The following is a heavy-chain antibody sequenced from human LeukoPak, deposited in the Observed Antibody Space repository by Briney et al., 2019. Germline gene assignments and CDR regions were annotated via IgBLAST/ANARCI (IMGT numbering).Heavy chain of an antibody. CDR1: GGSISSYY. D-gene: IGHD6-13*01. Sequence: SETLSLTCTVSGGSISSYYWSWIRQPAGKGLEWIGRIYTSGSTNYNPSLKSRVTMSVDTSKNQFSLKLSSVTAADTAVYYCARERNWQQLVRHWFDPWGQGTLVTVSS. V-gene: IGHV4-4*07. CDR2: IYTSGST. CDR3: ARERNWQQLVRHWFDP. J-gene: IGHJ5*02.